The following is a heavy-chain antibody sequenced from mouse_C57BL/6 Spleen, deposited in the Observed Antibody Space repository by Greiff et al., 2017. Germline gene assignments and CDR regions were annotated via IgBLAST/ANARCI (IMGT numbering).Heavy chain of an antibody. CDR1: GFNIKNTY. V-gene: IGHV14-3*01. J-gene: IGHJ2*01. D-gene: IGHD1-1*01. CDR2: IDPANGNT. CDR3: ALITTVVATVDY. Sequence: VQLKQSVAELVRPGASVKLSCTASGFNIKNTYMHWVKQRPEQGLEWIGRIDPANGNTKYAPKFQGKATITADISSNTAYLQLSSLTSEDTAIYYCALITTVVATVDYWGQGTTLTVSS.